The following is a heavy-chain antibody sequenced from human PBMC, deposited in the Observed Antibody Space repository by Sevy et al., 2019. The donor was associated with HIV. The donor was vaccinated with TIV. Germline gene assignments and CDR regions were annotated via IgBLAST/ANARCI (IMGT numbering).Heavy chain of an antibody. V-gene: IGHV1-24*01. J-gene: IGHJ3*02. CDR1: GYTLADLS. D-gene: IGHD3-22*01. CDR3: SSSPNYYDSSRKPFDI. Sequence: ASVKVSCKVSGYTLADLSMHWVRQAPGKGLEWVGGFDPEDGETTYAQKFQGRVTMTEDTSTDTAYMELSSLRSEDTAVYYCSSSPNYYDSSRKPFDIWGQGTTVTVSS. CDR2: FDPEDGET.